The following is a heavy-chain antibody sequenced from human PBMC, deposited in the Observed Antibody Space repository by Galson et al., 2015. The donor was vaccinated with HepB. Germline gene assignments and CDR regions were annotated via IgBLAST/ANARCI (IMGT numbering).Heavy chain of an antibody. CDR2: IIPIRGIA. J-gene: IGHJ4*02. V-gene: IGHV1-69*02. CDR1: GATFSSYT. D-gene: IGHD1-26*01. CDR3: ASGPIVGAPPPGY. Sequence: SVKVSCKASGATFSSYTISWVRQAPGQGLQWMGRIIPIRGIANYAQKFQGRVTITADKSTSTANMELSRLKSEETAVYYCASGPIVGAPPPGYWGQGTLVTVSS.